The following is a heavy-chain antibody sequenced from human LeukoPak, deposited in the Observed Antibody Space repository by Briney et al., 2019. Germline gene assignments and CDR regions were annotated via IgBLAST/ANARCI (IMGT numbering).Heavy chain of an antibody. CDR1: GGSFSGYY. V-gene: IGHV4-34*01. D-gene: IGHD1-26*01. J-gene: IGHJ4*02. CDR3: ARGNLVGATPTLDY. CDR2: INHSGST. Sequence: SETLSLTCAVYGGSFSGYYWSWIRQPPGKGLEWIGEINHSGSTNYNPSLKSRVTISVDTSKNQFSLKLSSVTAADTAVYYCARGNLVGATPTLDYWGQGTLVTVSS.